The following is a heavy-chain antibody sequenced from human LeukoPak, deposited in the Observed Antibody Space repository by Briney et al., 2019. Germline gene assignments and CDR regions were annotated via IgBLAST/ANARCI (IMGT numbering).Heavy chain of an antibody. J-gene: IGHJ3*02. D-gene: IGHD4-17*01. V-gene: IGHV3-9*01. CDR3: AREGTPYGDYPGHAFDI. Sequence: GGSLRLSCAASGFTFDDYAMHWVRQAPGKGLEWVSGISWNSGSIGYADSVKGRFTISRDNAKNSLYLQMNSLRAEDTAVYYCAREGTPYGDYPGHAFDIWGQGTMVTVSS. CDR1: GFTFDDYA. CDR2: ISWNSGSI.